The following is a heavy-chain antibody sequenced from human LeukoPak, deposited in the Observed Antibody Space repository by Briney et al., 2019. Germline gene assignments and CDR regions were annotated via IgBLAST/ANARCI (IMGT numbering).Heavy chain of an antibody. D-gene: IGHD5-24*01. V-gene: IGHV4-34*01. CDR3: AREMVVPYGMDV. J-gene: IGHJ6*02. Sequence: PSETLSLTCAVYGGSFSGYYWSWIRQPPGKGLEWIGEINHSGSTNYNPSLKSRVTMSVDTSKNQFSLKLSSVTAADTAVYYCAREMVVPYGMDVWGQGTTVTVSS. CDR1: GGSFSGYY. CDR2: INHSGST.